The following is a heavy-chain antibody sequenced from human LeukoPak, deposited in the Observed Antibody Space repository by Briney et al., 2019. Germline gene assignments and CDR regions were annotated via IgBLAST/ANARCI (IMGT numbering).Heavy chain of an antibody. Sequence: SQTLCLTCAVSLGSMCGGGNYSTSSRHHPGGGLGWVGYISSSGNNYYNPSLKSRITISLDTSKSQFSLQLNSATAADTAVYYCARGPSFGRSSRFDSWGQGTLVTVS. CDR1: LGSMCGGGNY. V-gene: IGHV4-31*02. CDR2: ISSSGNN. D-gene: IGHD6-6*01. J-gene: IGHJ4*02. CDR3: ARGPSFGRSSRFDS.